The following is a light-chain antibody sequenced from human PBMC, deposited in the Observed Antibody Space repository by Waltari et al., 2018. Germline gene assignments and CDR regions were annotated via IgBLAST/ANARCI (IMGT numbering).Light chain of an antibody. CDR1: QTVRSY. CDR2: DAS. V-gene: IGKV3-11*01. Sequence: EIVLTQSPATLSLSPGERATLSCRASQTVRSYLAWYQQKPGQAPRLLTFDASSRAPGILAKFSGSGSGTDFTLTVSNLEPEDVAFYYCQQRSNWPYTFGQGTRVEIK. CDR3: QQRSNWPYT. J-gene: IGKJ2*01.